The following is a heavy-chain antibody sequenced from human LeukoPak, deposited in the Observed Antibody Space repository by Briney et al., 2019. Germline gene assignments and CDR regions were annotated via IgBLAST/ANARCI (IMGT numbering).Heavy chain of an antibody. V-gene: IGHV3-33*01. Sequence: PGGSLRLSCAASGFTFSRYGMHWVRQAPGKGLEWVAVIWYDGSNKYYADSVKGRFTISRDNSKNTLYLQMNSLRAEDTAVYYCARTLQYYYYGMDVWGQGTTVTVSS. J-gene: IGHJ6*02. CDR3: ARTLQYYYYGMDV. D-gene: IGHD4-11*01. CDR1: GFTFSRYG. CDR2: IWYDGSNK.